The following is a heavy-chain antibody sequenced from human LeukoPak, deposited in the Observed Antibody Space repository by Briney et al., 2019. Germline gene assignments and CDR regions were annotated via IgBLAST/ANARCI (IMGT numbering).Heavy chain of an antibody. V-gene: IGHV3-23*01. Sequence: GGSLGLSCAASGFTFSSYAMSWVRQAPGKGLEWVSAISGSGGSTYYADSVKGRFTISRDNSKNTLYLQMNSLRAEDTAVYYCAKDPRAYYYDSSGYYYSHYWGQGTLVTVSS. CDR1: GFTFSSYA. J-gene: IGHJ4*02. CDR2: ISGSGGST. D-gene: IGHD3-22*01. CDR3: AKDPRAYYYDSSGYYYSHY.